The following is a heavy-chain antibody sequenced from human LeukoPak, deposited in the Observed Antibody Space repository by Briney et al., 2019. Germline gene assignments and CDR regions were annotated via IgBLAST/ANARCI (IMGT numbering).Heavy chain of an antibody. V-gene: IGHV4-59*08. D-gene: IGHD6-6*01. CDR1: GGSISSYY. CDR3: ARLGVRYSTSSWWFDP. CDR2: IYYTGST. J-gene: IGHJ5*02. Sequence: PSETLSLTCTVSGGSISSYYWSWIRQPPGKGLEWLGYIYYTGSTNYNPSLKSRVTISVDTSKNQFSLKLSSVTAADTAVYYCARLGVRYSTSSWWFDPWGQGTLVTVSS.